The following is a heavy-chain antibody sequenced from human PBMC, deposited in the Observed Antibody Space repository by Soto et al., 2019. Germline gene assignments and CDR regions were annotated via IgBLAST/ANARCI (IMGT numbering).Heavy chain of an antibody. V-gene: IGHV3-21*06. CDR2: ISSTTNYI. CDR1: GSPFTRYS. CDR3: ARESEDLTSNFDY. J-gene: IGHJ4*02. Sequence: EVQLVESGGGLVKPGGSLRLSCAASGSPFTRYSMNWVRQAPGKGLQRVSSISSTTNYIYYGDSMKGRFTISRDNAKNSLYLEMNSLRAEDTAVYYCARESEDLTSNFDYWGQGTLVTVSS.